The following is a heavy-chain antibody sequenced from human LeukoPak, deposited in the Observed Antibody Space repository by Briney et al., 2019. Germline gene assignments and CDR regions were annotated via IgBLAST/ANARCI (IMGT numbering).Heavy chain of an antibody. CDR1: GYTFTSYA. D-gene: IGHD3-9*01. CDR2: INTNTGNP. J-gene: IGHJ4*02. V-gene: IGHV7-4-1*02. Sequence: ASVKVSCKASGYTFTSYAMNWVRQAPGQGLEWMGWINTNTGNPTYAQGFTGRFVFSLDTSVSTAYLQISSLKAEDTAVYYYARDRVLRYFDWFPTLHYFDYWGQGTLVTVSS. CDR3: ARDRVLRYFDWFPTLHYFDY.